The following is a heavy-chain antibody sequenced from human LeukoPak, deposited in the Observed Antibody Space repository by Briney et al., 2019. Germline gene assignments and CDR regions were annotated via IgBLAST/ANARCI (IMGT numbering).Heavy chain of an antibody. CDR1: GFTFRSYA. D-gene: IGHD6-19*01. V-gene: IGHV3-23*01. CDR2: ISGSGGDT. Sequence: GGSLRLSCAASGFTFRSYAIYWGRQAPGKGLEWVSGISGSGGDTYFADSVKGRFTISRDNPKNTVFLQMDSLRAEDTAVYYCAKTTAGYSSGRYPGWPIDYWGQGTLVTVSS. CDR3: AKTTAGYSSGRYPGWPIDY. J-gene: IGHJ4*02.